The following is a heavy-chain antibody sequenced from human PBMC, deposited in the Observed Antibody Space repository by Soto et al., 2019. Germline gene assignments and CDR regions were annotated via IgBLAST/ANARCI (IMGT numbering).Heavy chain of an antibody. Sequence: PGGSLRLSCAASGFTFSNYSISWVRQAPGKGLEWVSIINSGGNTYYTDSVKGRSTISRDNSKNTLYLKMYSLRVEDKAVYYCAKFVAADGTVYGGHGT. CDR1: GFTFSNYS. V-gene: IGHV3-23*01. J-gene: IGHJ4*01. CDR3: AKFVAADGTVY. D-gene: IGHD6-13*01. CDR2: INSGGNT.